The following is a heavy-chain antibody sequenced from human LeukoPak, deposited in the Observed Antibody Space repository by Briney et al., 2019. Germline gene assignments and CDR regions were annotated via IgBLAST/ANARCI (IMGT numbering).Heavy chain of an antibody. CDR2: IYPSDSDT. V-gene: IGHV5-51*01. D-gene: IGHD4-17*01. CDR3: ARLSGYDYGDYGRGTLDY. CDR1: GYGFSTYS. J-gene: IGHJ4*02. Sequence: GESLKISCKGSGYGFSTYSIGWVRQMTGKGLEGMGIIYPSDSDTRYSPSFQGQVTISADKSINTAYLHWSSLKASDTAMYYCARLSGYDYGDYGRGTLDYWGQGSQVTVSS.